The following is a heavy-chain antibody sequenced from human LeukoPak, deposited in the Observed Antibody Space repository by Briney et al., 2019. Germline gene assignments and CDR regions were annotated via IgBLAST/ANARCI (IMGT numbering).Heavy chain of an antibody. CDR1: GGSISSYY. D-gene: IGHD5-18*01. CDR3: ARGIRGYSYYYYYGMDV. Sequence: SETLSLTCTVSGGSISSYYRSWIRQPPGKGLEWIGYIYYSGSTNYNPSLKSRVTISVDTSKSQFSLKLSSVTAADTAVYYCARGIRGYSYYYYYGMDVWGQGTTVTVSS. J-gene: IGHJ6*02. V-gene: IGHV4-59*08. CDR2: IYYSGST.